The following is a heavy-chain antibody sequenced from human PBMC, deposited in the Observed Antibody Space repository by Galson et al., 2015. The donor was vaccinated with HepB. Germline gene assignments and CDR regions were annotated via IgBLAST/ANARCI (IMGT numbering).Heavy chain of an antibody. CDR2: ISYDGSNK. CDR1: GFTFSSYG. D-gene: IGHD2-15*01. Sequence: SLRLSCAASGFTFSSYGMHWVRQAPGKGLEWVAVISYDGSNKYYADSVKGRFTISRDNSKNTLYLQMNSLRAEDTAVYYCAKDGYCSGGSCYSFDYWGQGTLVTVSS. V-gene: IGHV3-30*18. J-gene: IGHJ4*02. CDR3: AKDGYCSGGSCYSFDY.